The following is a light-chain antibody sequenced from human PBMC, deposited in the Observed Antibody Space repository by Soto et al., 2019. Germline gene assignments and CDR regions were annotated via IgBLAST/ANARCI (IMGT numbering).Light chain of an antibody. CDR3: QSYDSSSQSVV. V-gene: IGLV6-57*04. CDR1: SGSIARNY. Sequence: NFMLTQPHSVSESPGKTVTISCTRSSGSIARNYVQWYQQRPGSAPTTVIYEDKQRPSGVPDRFSGSFDSSSNSASLTISGLKTEDEADYYCQSYDSSSQSVVFGGGTKVTVL. J-gene: IGLJ2*01. CDR2: EDK.